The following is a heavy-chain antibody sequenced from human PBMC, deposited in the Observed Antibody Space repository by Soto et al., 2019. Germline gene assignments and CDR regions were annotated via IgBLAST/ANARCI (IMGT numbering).Heavy chain of an antibody. CDR3: ARDYRSPSGGMDV. CDR1: GGSINSGDYH. J-gene: IGHJ6*02. CDR2: IYYSGTT. D-gene: IGHD3-16*02. V-gene: IGHV4-30-4*01. Sequence: SKSLSLTCTLSGGSINSGDYHWAWIRQSTGKCLEWIGAIYYSGTTYSNPSLKSPIRGSVDTSKNQFSLKLRSVTAGATAAYYCARDYRSPSGGMDVWGQGTTVTVYS.